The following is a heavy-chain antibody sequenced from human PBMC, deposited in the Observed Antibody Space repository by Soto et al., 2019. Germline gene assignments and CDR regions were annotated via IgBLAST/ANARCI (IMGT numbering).Heavy chain of an antibody. V-gene: IGHV4-4*02. CDR3: ATYDFWSGLFDY. CDR1: RASITDAKW. D-gene: IGHD3-3*01. J-gene: IGHJ4*02. Sequence: QVQLLESGPGLVKPSGTLSLTCAVSRASITDAKWWSWVRQAPGKGLEWIGEIYHTGSTSYNPSLPSRVTISVDKSNNQFLLKLRPVTAADTAVYYCATYDFWSGLFDYWGQGILVTVSP. CDR2: IYHTGST.